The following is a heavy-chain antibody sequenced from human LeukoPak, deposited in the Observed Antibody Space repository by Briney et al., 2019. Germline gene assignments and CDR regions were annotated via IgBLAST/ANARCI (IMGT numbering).Heavy chain of an antibody. Sequence: SETLSLTCAVYGGSFSGYFWSWIRQPPGKGLEWIGEINHSGSTNYNPSLKSRVTISVDTSKNQFSLKLSSVTAADTAVYYCARRASYDSSGYYQYYFDYWGQGTLVTVSS. J-gene: IGHJ4*02. D-gene: IGHD3-22*01. CDR3: ARRASYDSSGYYQYYFDY. CDR1: GGSFSGYF. CDR2: INHSGST. V-gene: IGHV4-34*01.